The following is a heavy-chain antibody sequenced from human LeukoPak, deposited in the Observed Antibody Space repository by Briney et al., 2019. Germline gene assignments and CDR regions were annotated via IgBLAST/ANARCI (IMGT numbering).Heavy chain of an antibody. D-gene: IGHD2-2*01. CDR3: ARDSCSSTSCLSIDDY. J-gene: IGHJ4*02. CDR1: GYTFTGHY. CDR2: INPNSGGT. V-gene: IGHV1-2*02. Sequence: ASVKVSCKASGYTFTGHYVHWLRQAPGQGLEWMGWINPNSGGTNYAQKFQGRVTMTRDTSISTVYMELSRLRSDDTAVYYCARDSCSSTSCLSIDDYWGQGTLVTVSS.